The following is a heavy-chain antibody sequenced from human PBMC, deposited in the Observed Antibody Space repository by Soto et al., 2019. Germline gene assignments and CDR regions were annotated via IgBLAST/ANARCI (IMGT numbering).Heavy chain of an antibody. D-gene: IGHD5-12*01. CDR2: IYYSGST. CDR3: ARHLVATIDYYYYGMDV. J-gene: IGHJ6*02. CDR1: GGSISSSSYY. V-gene: IGHV4-39*01. Sequence: SETLSLTCTVSGGSISSSSYYWGWIRQPPGKGLEWIGSIYYSGSTYYNPSLKSRVTISVDTSKNQFSLKLSSVTAADTAVYYCARHLVATIDYYYYGMDVWGQGTTVTVSS.